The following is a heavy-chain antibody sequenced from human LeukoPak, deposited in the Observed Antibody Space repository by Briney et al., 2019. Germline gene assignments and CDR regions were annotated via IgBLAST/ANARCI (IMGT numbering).Heavy chain of an antibody. V-gene: IGHV4-59*01. CDR1: GGSISTYY. CDR3: ARDSSGPSTYFDY. J-gene: IGHJ4*02. CDR2: IYYSGNT. Sequence: SETLSLTCTVSGGSISTYYWSWIRQPPGKGLEWIGYIYYSGNTNYNPSLKSRVTISVDTSKNQFSLKLSSVTAADTAVYYCARDSSGPSTYFDYWGQGTLVTVSS. D-gene: IGHD3-22*01.